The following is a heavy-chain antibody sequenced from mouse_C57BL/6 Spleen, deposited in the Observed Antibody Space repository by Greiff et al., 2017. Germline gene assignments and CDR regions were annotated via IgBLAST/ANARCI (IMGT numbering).Heavy chain of an antibody. CDR2: IDPETGGT. D-gene: IGHD3-2*02. J-gene: IGHJ2*01. CDR3: LSSGYENYFDY. CDR1: GYTFTDYE. Sequence: QVHVKQSGAELVRPGASVTLSCKASGYTFTDYEMHWVKQTPVHGLEWIGAIDPETGGTAYNQKFKGKAILTADKSSSTAYMELRSLTSEDSAVYYCLSSGYENYFDYWGQGTTLTVSS. V-gene: IGHV1-15*01.